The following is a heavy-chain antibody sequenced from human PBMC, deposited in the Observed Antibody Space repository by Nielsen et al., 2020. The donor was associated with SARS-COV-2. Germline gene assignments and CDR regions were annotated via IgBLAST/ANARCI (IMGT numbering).Heavy chain of an antibody. J-gene: IGHJ4*02. CDR2: ISSSSSYI. CDR3: ARLGSSSWYFDY. CDR1: GFTFSSHS. D-gene: IGHD6-13*01. Sequence: GESLKISCAASGFTFSSHSMNWVRQAPGKGLEWVSSISSSSSYIYYADSVKGRFTISRDNAKNSLYLQMNSLRAEDTAVYYCARLGSSSWYFDYWGQGTLVTVSS. V-gene: IGHV3-21*04.